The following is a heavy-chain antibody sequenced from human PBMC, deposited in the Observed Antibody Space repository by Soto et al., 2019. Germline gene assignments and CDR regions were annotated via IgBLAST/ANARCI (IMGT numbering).Heavy chain of an antibody. D-gene: IGHD5-12*01. CDR3: ARGADIVATIYYYYYYMDV. CDR1: GYTFTSYD. V-gene: IGHV1-8*01. Sequence: ASVKVSFKASGYTFTSYDINWVRQATGQGLEWMGWMNPNSGNTGYAQKFQGRVTMTRNTSISTAYMELSSLRSEDTAVYYCARGADIVATIYYYYYYMDVWGKGTTVTVSS. CDR2: MNPNSGNT. J-gene: IGHJ6*03.